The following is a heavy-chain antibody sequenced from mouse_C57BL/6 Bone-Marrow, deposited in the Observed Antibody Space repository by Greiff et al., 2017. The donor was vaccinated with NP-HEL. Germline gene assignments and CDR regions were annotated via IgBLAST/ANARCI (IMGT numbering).Heavy chain of an antibody. Sequence: EVQLMESGGGLVQPGGSLSLSCAASGFTFTDYYMSWVRQPPGKALEWLGFIRNKANGYTTEYSASVKGRFTISRDNSQSILYLQMNALRAEDSATYYCARYGGRYFDYWGQGTTLTVSS. CDR1: GFTFTDYY. CDR2: IRNKANGYTT. CDR3: ARYGGRYFDY. J-gene: IGHJ2*01. V-gene: IGHV7-3*01.